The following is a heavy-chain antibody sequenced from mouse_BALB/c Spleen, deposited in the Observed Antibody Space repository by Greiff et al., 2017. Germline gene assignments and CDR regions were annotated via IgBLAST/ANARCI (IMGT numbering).Heavy chain of an antibody. CDR2: ILPGSGST. CDR3: AGNWAWFAY. J-gene: IGHJ3*01. CDR1: GYTFSSYW. D-gene: IGHD4-1*01. Sequence: QVQLKESGAELMKPGASVKISCKATGYTFSSYWIEWVKQRPGHGLEWIGEILPGSGSTNYNEKFKGKATFTADTSSNTAYMQLSSLTSEDSAVYYCAGNWAWFAYWGQGTLVTVSA. V-gene: IGHV1-9*01.